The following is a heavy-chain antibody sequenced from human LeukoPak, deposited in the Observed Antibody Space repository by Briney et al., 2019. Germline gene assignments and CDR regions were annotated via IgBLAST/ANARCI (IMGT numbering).Heavy chain of an antibody. Sequence: GGSLRLSCAASGFTVSSNYMSWVRQAPGKGLEWVSVIYSGGSTYYADSVKGRFTISRDNSKNTLYLQMNSLRAEDTAVYYCAKDPPTYYYGSGSYSGWGQGTLVTVSS. V-gene: IGHV3-53*01. D-gene: IGHD3-10*01. CDR2: IYSGGST. J-gene: IGHJ4*02. CDR3: AKDPPTYYYGSGSYSG. CDR1: GFTVSSNY.